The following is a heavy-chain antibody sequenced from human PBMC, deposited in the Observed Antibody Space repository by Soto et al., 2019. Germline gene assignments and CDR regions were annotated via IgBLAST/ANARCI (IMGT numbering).Heavy chain of an antibody. V-gene: IGHV1-46*01. J-gene: IGHJ6*02. CDR2: INPSGGST. D-gene: IGHD3-3*01. CDR3: ARDGWSAGYDFWSGYYYTRPRTYYYYGMDV. CDR1: GYTFTSYY. Sequence: ASVKVSCKASGYTFTSYYMHWVRQAPGQGLEWMGIINPSGGSTSYAQKFQGRVTMTRDTSTSTVYMELSSLRSEDTAVYYCARDGWSAGYDFWSGYYYTRPRTYYYYGMDVWGQGTTVTV.